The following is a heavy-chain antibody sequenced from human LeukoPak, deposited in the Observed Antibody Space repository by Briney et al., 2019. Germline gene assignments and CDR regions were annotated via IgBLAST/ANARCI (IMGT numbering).Heavy chain of an antibody. J-gene: IGHJ6*02. CDR2: IIPIFGTA. CDR3: RLQYSGSYYLGRYYYYGMDV. Sequence: ASVKVSCKASGGTXSSYAISWVRQAPGQGLEWMGGIIPIFGTANYAQKFQGRVTITADESTSTAYMELSSLRSEDTAVYYCRLQYSGSYYLGRYYYYGMDVWGQGTTVTVSS. D-gene: IGHD1-26*01. CDR1: GGTXSSYA. V-gene: IGHV1-69*01.